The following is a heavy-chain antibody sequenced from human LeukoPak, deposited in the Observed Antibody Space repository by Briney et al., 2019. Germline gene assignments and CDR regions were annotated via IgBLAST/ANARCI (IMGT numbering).Heavy chain of an antibody. J-gene: IGHJ1*01. CDR2: INPNSGGT. CDR3: ASSTLGELSLAEYFQH. V-gene: IGHV1-2*02. D-gene: IGHD3-10*01. CDR1: GYTFTGYY. Sequence: ASVKVSCKASGYTFTGYYMHWVRQAPGQGLEWMGWINPNSGGTNYEQKFQGRVTMTRDNSISTAYMELSRLRSDDTAVYYCASSTLGELSLAEYFQHWGQGTLVTVSS.